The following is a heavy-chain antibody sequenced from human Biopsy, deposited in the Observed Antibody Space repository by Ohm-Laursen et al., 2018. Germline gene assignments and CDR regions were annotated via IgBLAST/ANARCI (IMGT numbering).Heavy chain of an antibody. J-gene: IGHJ4*02. CDR2: INYSGST. Sequence: SGTLSLTCAVYGGSFRGYYWGWNRQPPGQGGGGHGGINYSGSTNYNPSLKSRVTISVDTSKNQFSLKLSSVTAADTAVYYCARGRLRAVARFDYWGQGTLVTVSS. D-gene: IGHD6-19*01. CDR3: ARGRLRAVARFDY. CDR1: GGSFRGYY. V-gene: IGHV4-34*01.